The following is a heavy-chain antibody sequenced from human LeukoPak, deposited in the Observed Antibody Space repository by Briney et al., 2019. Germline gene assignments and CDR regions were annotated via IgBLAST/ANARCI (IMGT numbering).Heavy chain of an antibody. CDR1: GGSFSGYY. CDR3: ARGVTVTTRFDP. V-gene: IGHV4-34*01. Sequence: SETLSLTCAVYGGSFSGYYWSWIRQPPGKGLEWIGEINRSGSTNYNPSLKSRVTISVDTSKNQFSLKLSSVTAADTAVYYCARGVTVTTRFDPWGQGTLVTVSS. J-gene: IGHJ5*02. D-gene: IGHD4-4*01. CDR2: INRSGST.